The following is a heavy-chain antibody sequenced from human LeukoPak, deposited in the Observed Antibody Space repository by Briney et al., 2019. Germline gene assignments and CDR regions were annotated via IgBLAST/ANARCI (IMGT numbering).Heavy chain of an antibody. CDR3: ARRAKGEGYCSSTSCHGGAFDI. J-gene: IGHJ3*02. D-gene: IGHD2-2*01. Sequence: SETLSLTCAVSGGSLSSNNWWSWVRQPPGKGLEWIGYIYYSGSTYYNPSLKSRVTISVDTSKNQFSLKLSSVTAADTAVYYCARRAKGEGYCSSTSCHGGAFDIWGQGTMVTVSS. CDR2: IYYSGST. CDR1: GGSLSSNNW. V-gene: IGHV4-4*02.